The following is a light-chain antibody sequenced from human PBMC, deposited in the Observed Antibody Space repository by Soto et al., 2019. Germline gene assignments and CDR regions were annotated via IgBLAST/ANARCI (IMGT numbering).Light chain of an antibody. CDR2: DTS. CDR3: LLYYSGVRV. V-gene: IGLV7-46*01. J-gene: IGLJ3*02. CDR1: TGPVAWDHF. Sequence: QAVVTQEPSLTVSPGGAVTLTCGSSTGPVAWDHFPYWFQQKPGQAPRTLIYDTSKKHSLTPARFSGSLLGGKAALTLSGAQVDDEAEYYCLLYYSGVRVFGGGTKLTVL.